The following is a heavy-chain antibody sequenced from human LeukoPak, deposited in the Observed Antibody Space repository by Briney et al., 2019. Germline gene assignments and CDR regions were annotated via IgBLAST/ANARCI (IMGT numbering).Heavy chain of an antibody. CDR2: IIPIFGTA. D-gene: IGHD5-18*01. CDR1: GGTFSSYA. Sequence: ASVKVSCKASGGTFSSYAISWVRQAPGQGLEWMGGIIPIFGTANSAQKFPGRVTITADESTSTAYLELSSLRSEDTAVYYCARLVDTTMADYWGQGSLVTVSS. CDR3: ARLVDTTMADY. V-gene: IGHV1-69*13. J-gene: IGHJ4*02.